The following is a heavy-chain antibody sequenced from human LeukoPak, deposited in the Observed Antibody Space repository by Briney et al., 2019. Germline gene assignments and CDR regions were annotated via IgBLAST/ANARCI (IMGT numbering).Heavy chain of an antibody. CDR2: VNGDGSST. CDR1: GFTFSTYW. J-gene: IGHJ4*02. Sequence: GGSLRLSCAASGFTFSTYWMHWVRQAPGKGLVWVSRVNGDGSSTNYADSVKGRFTISRDNAKNSLYLQMNSLRAEDTAVYYCVRDARDCGGDCYSDYWGQGTLVTVSS. D-gene: IGHD2-21*02. CDR3: VRDARDCGGDCYSDY. V-gene: IGHV3-74*01.